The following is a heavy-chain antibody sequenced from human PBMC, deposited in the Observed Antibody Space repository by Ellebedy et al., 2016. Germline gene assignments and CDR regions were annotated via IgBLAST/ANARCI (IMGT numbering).Heavy chain of an antibody. Sequence: GESLKISXAASGFTFRTYAMSWVRQAPGKGLEWVSSISGGGSGTYYTDSVKGRFTISRDNSKNTLYLEMNSLRAEDTAIYYCAKDWYQWESSSGWLDPWGQGTLVTVSS. V-gene: IGHV3-23*01. CDR2: ISGGGSGT. J-gene: IGHJ5*02. CDR1: GFTFRTYA. D-gene: IGHD6-6*01. CDR3: AKDWYQWESSSGWLDP.